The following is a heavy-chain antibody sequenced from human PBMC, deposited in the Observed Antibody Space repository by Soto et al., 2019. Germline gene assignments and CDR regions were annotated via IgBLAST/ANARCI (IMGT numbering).Heavy chain of an antibody. CDR3: VSWVSAHFDY. J-gene: IGHJ4*02. D-gene: IGHD3-16*01. CDR1: GLTFNSQS. CDR2: ISPSGSNT. V-gene: IGHV3-23*05. Sequence: LRLSCTASGLTFNSQSMSWVRQAAGTGLEWVSTISPSGSNTHYADSVKGRFTISRDNSRNRLDLQMSSLRAADTALYYSVSWVSAHFDYWGQGXPVTVYS.